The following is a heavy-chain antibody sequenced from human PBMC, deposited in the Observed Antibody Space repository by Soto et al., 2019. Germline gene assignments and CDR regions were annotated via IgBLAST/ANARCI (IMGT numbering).Heavy chain of an antibody. Sequence: ASVKVSCKASGYTFTGYYMHWVRQAPGQGLEWMGWINPNSGDTNHAQKFQGRATMTRDTSISTAYLEMSRLRSDDTAVYYCARDRGGGYYGMDVCGQGTTVTVSS. CDR1: GYTFTGYY. J-gene: IGHJ6*02. CDR3: ARDRGGGYYGMDV. V-gene: IGHV1-2*02. D-gene: IGHD2-15*01. CDR2: INPNSGDT.